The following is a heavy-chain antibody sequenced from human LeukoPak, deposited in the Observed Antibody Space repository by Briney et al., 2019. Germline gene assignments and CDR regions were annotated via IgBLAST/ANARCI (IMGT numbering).Heavy chain of an antibody. CDR3: ARERDGRFFDY. CDR2: INQGGSEK. CDR1: GLTFRSYW. V-gene: IGHV3-7*01. Sequence: GGSLRLSCAVSGLTFRSYWMSWVRQAPGKGLEWVANINQGGSEKYYVDSVKGRFTISRDNARNSLHLQMDILRADDTAVYYCARERDGRFFDYWGQGPMVTVSP. D-gene: IGHD5-24*01. J-gene: IGHJ4*02.